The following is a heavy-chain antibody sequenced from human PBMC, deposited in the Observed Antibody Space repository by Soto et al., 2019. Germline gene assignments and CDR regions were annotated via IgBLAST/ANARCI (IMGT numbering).Heavy chain of an antibody. CDR3: ARVQSVTTLVMDV. Sequence: QVQLQASGPGLVKPSQALSLTCTVSGGSISSGGYYWSWIRQHPGKGLAWIGYIYYSGSNYFNPSLKSRVTISVDTSKDRVSLKLSSVTAADTAVYYCARVQSVTTLVMDVWGQGTTVAVSS. D-gene: IGHD4-4*01. V-gene: IGHV4-31*03. CDR1: GGSISSGGYY. CDR2: IYYSGSN. J-gene: IGHJ6*02.